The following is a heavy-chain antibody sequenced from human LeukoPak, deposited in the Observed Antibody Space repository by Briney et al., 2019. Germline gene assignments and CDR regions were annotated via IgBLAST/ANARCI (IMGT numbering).Heavy chain of an antibody. Sequence: GGSLRLSCAASGFTLSDYAMSRVLQAPGKGLEWVSTISDSGGSTYYADSVKDRFTISRDNSKNTLYLQMNSLRAEDTAIHYCAKVPYSDYGSGRPPFMDVWGQGTTVAVSS. J-gene: IGHJ6*02. D-gene: IGHD3-10*01. CDR3: AKVPYSDYGSGRPPFMDV. CDR1: GFTLSDYA. CDR2: ISDSGGST. V-gene: IGHV3-23*01.